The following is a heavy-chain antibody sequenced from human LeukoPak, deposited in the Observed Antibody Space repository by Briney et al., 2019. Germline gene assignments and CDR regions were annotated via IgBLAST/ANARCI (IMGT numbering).Heavy chain of an antibody. D-gene: IGHD2-15*01. CDR2: VSTYNGNT. J-gene: IGHJ4*02. CDR3: ATSEEGR. CDR1: GGTFSSYA. Sequence: ASVKVSCKASGGTFSSYAISWVRQAPGQGLEWMGWVSTYNGNTKYAQNLQGRVTTTTDTSASTAYMELSSLRSGDTAVYYCATSEEGRWGQGTLVAVSS. V-gene: IGHV1-18*01.